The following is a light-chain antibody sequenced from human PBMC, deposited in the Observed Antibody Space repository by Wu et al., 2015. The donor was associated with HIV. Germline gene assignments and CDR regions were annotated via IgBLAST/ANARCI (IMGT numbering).Light chain of an antibody. V-gene: IGKV3-20*01. Sequence: GEEATLSCRASQSVSRGYLAWYQQKPGQAPRLLIFGASNRANGIPDRFSGSGSGTDFTLTISRLEPEDFAVYYCQQYGGSPGTFGQGTKVEI. CDR2: GAS. J-gene: IGKJ1*01. CDR3: QQYGGSPGT. CDR1: QSVSRGY.